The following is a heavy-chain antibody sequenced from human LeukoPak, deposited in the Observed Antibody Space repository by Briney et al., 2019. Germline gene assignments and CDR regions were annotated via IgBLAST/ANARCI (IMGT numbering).Heavy chain of an antibody. D-gene: IGHD3-3*01. Sequence: GGSLRLSCGASGFTFSNYDVNWVRQAPGKGLEWVSYISSSGYTIYYADSVKGRFTISRDNARNSLFLQMNTLRAEDTAVYLCARDFDFWSGGGGLDVWGQGTAVSVSS. CDR1: GFTFSNYD. CDR2: ISSSGYTI. CDR3: ARDFDFWSGGGGLDV. V-gene: IGHV3-48*03. J-gene: IGHJ6*02.